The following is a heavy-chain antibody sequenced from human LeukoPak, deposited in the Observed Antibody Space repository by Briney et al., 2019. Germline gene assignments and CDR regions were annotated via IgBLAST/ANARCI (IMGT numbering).Heavy chain of an antibody. CDR1: GGTFSSYA. D-gene: IGHD2-2*02. J-gene: IGHJ6*02. V-gene: IGHV1-69*13. CDR2: IIPIFGTA. Sequence: ASVKVSCKASGGTFSSYATSWVRQAPGQGLEWMGGIIPIFGTANYAQKFQGRVTITADESTSTAYMELSSLRSEDTAVYYCAREMVSIVVVPAAIASYYYYGMDVWGQGTTVTVSS. CDR3: AREMVSIVVVPAAIASYYYYGMDV.